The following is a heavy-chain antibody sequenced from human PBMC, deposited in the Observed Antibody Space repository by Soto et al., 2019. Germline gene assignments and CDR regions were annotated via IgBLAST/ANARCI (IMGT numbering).Heavy chain of an antibody. Sequence: GGSLTLSCAASGFTFSSYSMNWVRQAPGKGLEWVSSISSSSSYIYYADSVKGRFTISRDNAKNSLYLQMNSLRAEDTAVYYCATSYGLLYYFDYWGQGTLVTVSS. CDR1: GFTFSSYS. V-gene: IGHV3-21*01. J-gene: IGHJ4*02. CDR3: ATSYGLLYYFDY. D-gene: IGHD4-17*01. CDR2: ISSSSSYI.